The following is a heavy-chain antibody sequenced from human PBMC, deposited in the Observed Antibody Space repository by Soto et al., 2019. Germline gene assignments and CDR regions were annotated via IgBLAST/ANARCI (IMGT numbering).Heavy chain of an antibody. D-gene: IGHD2-2*01. CDR1: GDSVSSGGFF. CDR2: ISNSGSA. V-gene: IGHV4-31*03. J-gene: IGHJ1*01. CDR3: VRLHCSITCREAAGIDI. Sequence: TLSLTCTVSGDSVSSGGFFWSWIRQHPGMGLQWIAYISNSGSAYYAPSLESRTTISLDTSNNQFSLMLYSVTAADSAMYFCVRLHCSITCREAAGIDIWCQGTMLTIS.